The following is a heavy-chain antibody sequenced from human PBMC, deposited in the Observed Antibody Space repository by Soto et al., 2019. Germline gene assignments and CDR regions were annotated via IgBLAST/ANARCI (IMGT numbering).Heavy chain of an antibody. CDR2: IYYIGST. J-gene: IGHJ1*01. CDR3: ARSVFP. CDR1: GGSISSGGYY. D-gene: IGHD3-10*02. Sequence: QVQLQESGPGLVKPSQTLSLTCTVSGGSISSGGYYWNWIRQPPGKGLEWIGYIYYIGSTYYNPSLQSRVTISLAASNNQFSLKPSSVAAADTAVYYCARSVFPGGDGTLVTVSP. V-gene: IGHV4-31*03.